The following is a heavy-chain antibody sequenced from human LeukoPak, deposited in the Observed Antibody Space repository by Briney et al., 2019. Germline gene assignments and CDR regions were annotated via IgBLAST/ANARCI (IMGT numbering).Heavy chain of an antibody. J-gene: IGHJ4*02. V-gene: IGHV3-23*01. CDR2: ISPHGVGT. CDR3: AKDPRDGYKRDFDY. D-gene: IGHD5-24*01. CDR1: GFTFSTYT. Sequence: LSGGSLRLSCAASGFTFSTYTMGWVRQAPGKGLEWVSAISPHGVGTYYADSVKGRFTISRDNSKNTLYLQMNSLRAEDTAVYYCAKDPRDGYKRDFDYWGQGTLVTVSS.